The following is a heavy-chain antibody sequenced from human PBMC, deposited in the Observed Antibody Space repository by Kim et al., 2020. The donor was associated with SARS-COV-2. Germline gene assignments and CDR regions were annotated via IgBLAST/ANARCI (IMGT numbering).Heavy chain of an antibody. D-gene: IGHD1-26*01. Sequence: ASVKVSCKVSGYTLTELSMHWVRQAPGKGLEWMGGFDPEDGETIYAQKFQGRVTMTEDTSTDTAYMELSSLRSEDTAVYYCATGEGVGATRVGDYWGQGTLVTVSS. V-gene: IGHV1-24*01. CDR1: GYTLTELS. J-gene: IGHJ4*02. CDR2: FDPEDGET. CDR3: ATGEGVGATRVGDY.